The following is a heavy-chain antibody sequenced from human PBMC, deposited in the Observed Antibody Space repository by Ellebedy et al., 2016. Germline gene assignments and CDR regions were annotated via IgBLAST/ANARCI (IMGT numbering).Heavy chain of an antibody. CDR3: VRHGYLRSVYGEFDY. Sequence: GGSLRLXXAASGFTFSSYTMNWVRQAPGKGPEWLAFISDTGSRTDSADSMKGRLTITRDNIKNSVYLEMNSLRVEDTAVYYCVRHGYLRSVYGEFDYWGRGTLVSVSS. J-gene: IGHJ4*02. D-gene: IGHD2-2*03. CDR2: ISDTGSRT. V-gene: IGHV3-48*01. CDR1: GFTFSSYT.